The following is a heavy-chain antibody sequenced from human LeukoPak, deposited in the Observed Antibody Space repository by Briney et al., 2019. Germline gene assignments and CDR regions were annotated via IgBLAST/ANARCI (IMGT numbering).Heavy chain of an antibody. CDR1: GFTVSSNY. CDR3: ARDADSSGPTCFDY. CDR2: ISSSGSTI. D-gene: IGHD3-22*01. Sequence: GGSLRLSCAASGFTVSSNYMSWVRQAPGEGLEWVSYISSSGSTIYYADSVKGRFTISRDNAKNSLYLQMNSLRAEDTAVYYCARDADSSGPTCFDYWGQGTLVTVSS. V-gene: IGHV3-11*01. J-gene: IGHJ4*02.